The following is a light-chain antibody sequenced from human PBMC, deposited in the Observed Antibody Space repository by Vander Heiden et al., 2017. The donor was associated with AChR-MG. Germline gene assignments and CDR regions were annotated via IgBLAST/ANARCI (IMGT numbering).Light chain of an antibody. CDR3: QQEDSTPRA. Sequence: DIVMTQSPDPLAVSLGERATIHCKSSQSVLYSSNNKNYLAWYQQKPGQPPKLLIYWASTRESGVPDRFSGSGSGTDFTLTISSLQAEDVAVYYCQQEDSTPRAFAQGTKVEIK. V-gene: IGKV4-1*01. J-gene: IGKJ1*01. CDR1: QSVLYSSNNKNY. CDR2: WAS.